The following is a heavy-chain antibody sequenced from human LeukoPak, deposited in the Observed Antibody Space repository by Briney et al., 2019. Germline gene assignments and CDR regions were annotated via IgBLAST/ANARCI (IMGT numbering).Heavy chain of an antibody. J-gene: IGHJ4*02. V-gene: IGHV1-2*02. CDR1: GYTFTGYY. CDR3: ARLGYSSGSDY. D-gene: IGHD6-19*01. Sequence: GASVKVSCKASGYTFTGYYMHWVRQAPGQGLEWMGWINPNSGGTKYAQKFQGRVTMTRDTSISTAYMELSRLRSDDTAVYYCARLGYSSGSDYWGQGTLVNVSS. CDR2: INPNSGGT.